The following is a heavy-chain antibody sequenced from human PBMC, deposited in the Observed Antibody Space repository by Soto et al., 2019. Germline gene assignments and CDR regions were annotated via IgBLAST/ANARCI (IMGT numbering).Heavy chain of an antibody. CDR3: VKDNLHSGSYEYWYFDL. D-gene: IGHD1-26*01. CDR2: ISFDGNYK. V-gene: IGHV3-30*18. J-gene: IGHJ2*01. CDR1: GFTFSSYG. Sequence: QVQLVESGGGVVQPGRSLRLSCVGSGFTFSSYGMHWVRQAPGKGLEWLAVISFDGNYKYHADSVKGRFTISRDNSKNTLFLEMSSLRHEDTAVYYCVKDNLHSGSYEYWYFDLWGRGTLVTVSS.